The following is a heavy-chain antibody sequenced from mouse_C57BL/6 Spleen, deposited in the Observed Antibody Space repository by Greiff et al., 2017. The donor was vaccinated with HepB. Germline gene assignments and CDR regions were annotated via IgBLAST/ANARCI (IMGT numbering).Heavy chain of an antibody. CDR1: GYSITSGYY. Sequence: ESGPGLVKPSQSLSLTCSVTGYSITSGYYWNWIRQFPGNKLEWMGYISYDGSNNYNPSLKNRISITRDTSKNQFFLKLNSVTTEDTATYYCARDQGRDAMDYWGQGTSVTVSS. V-gene: IGHV3-6*01. D-gene: IGHD3-2*02. CDR2: ISYDGSN. CDR3: ARDQGRDAMDY. J-gene: IGHJ4*01.